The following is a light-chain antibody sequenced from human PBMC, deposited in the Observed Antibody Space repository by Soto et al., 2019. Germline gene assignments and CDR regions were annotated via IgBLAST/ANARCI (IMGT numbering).Light chain of an antibody. CDR2: NTN. V-gene: IGLV8-61*01. CDR1: SGSVSTRNY. J-gene: IGLJ3*02. Sequence: QTVVTQEPSFSVSPGGTVTLTCGLTSGSVSTRNYPSWYQQIPGQAPRTLIYNTNTRSSGVPDRFSGSILGNKAALTITGAQAEDESDSSCVLYVGSGIHGVFGGGTKLTVL. CDR3: VLYVGSGIHGV.